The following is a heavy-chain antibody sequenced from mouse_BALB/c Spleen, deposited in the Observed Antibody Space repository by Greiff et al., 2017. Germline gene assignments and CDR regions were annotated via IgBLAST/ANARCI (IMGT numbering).Heavy chain of an antibody. CDR3: ARGGYYGYGIAY. V-gene: IGHV5-6-3*01. J-gene: IGHJ3*01. Sequence: EVQLVESGGGLVQPGGSLKLSCAASGFTFSSYGMSWVRQTPDKRLELVATINSNGGSTYYPDSVKGRFTISRDNAKNTLYLQMSSLKSEDTAMYYCARGGYYGYGIAYWGQGTLVTVSA. CDR1: GFTFSSYG. CDR2: INSNGGST. D-gene: IGHD1-2*01.